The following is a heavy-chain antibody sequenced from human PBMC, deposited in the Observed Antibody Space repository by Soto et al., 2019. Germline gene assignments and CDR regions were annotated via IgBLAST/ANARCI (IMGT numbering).Heavy chain of an antibody. V-gene: IGHV1-18*01. CDR1: GYTFTSYG. D-gene: IGHD1-26*01. Sequence: QVQLVQSGAEVKKPGASVKVSCKASGYTFTSYGLSWVRQAPGQGLEWMGRISAYNYNTNYAQKLQGRVTMTTDTSPSTAYMELRSPRSADTAVYYCAIVVGALGHWFDPCGQGTLVTVSS. CDR2: ISAYNYNT. CDR3: AIVVGALGHWFDP. J-gene: IGHJ5*02.